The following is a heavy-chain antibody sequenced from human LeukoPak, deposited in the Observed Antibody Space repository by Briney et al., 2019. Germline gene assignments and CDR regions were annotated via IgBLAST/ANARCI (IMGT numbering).Heavy chain of an antibody. CDR2: INSDGSST. V-gene: IGHV3-74*01. CDR1: GFTFSSYW. Sequence: GGSLRLSCAAPGFTFSSYWMHWVRQAPGKGLVWVSRINSDGSSTSYADSVKGRFTISRDNAKNTLYLQMNSLRAEDTAVYYCARDTSSGITMVRGALIWGQGTLVTVSS. J-gene: IGHJ4*02. CDR3: ARDTSSGITMVRGALI. D-gene: IGHD3-10*01.